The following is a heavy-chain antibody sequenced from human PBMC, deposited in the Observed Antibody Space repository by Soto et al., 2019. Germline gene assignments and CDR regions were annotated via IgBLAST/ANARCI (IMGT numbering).Heavy chain of an antibody. J-gene: IGHJ1*01. CDR3: ARAEYFFESSGYYARPLFAH. Sequence: PSETLSLTCTVSDGSISSYYWTWIRQSAGKGLEWIGRIYDSGSTNYNPSLKSRVTLSVDRAKKNFSLKLTSVTAADTAVYYCARAEYFFESSGYYARPLFAHWGHGVLVPVSS. CDR2: IYDSGST. D-gene: IGHD3-22*01. V-gene: IGHV4-4*07. CDR1: DGSISSYY.